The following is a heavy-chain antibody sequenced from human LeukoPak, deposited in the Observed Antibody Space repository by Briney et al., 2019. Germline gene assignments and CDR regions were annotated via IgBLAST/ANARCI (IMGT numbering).Heavy chain of an antibody. CDR1: GGSISSYY. V-gene: IGHV4-59*01. CDR2: IYYSGST. J-gene: IGHJ4*02. D-gene: IGHD3-3*01. Sequence: SETLSLTCTVSGGSISSYYWSWIRQPPGKGLEWIGYIYYSGSTNYNPSLKSRVTISVDTSKNQFSLKLSSVTAADTAVYYCARGDDDFWSGYYDYWGQGTLVTVSS. CDR3: ARGDDDFWSGYYDY.